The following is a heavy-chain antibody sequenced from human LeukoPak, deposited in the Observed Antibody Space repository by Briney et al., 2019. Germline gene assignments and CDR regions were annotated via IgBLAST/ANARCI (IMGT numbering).Heavy chain of an antibody. CDR3: AKEQYYYDSGSYFMDV. CDR2: ISWNSGSI. CDR1: GFTFDDYA. V-gene: IGHV3-9*01. D-gene: IGHD3-10*01. Sequence: GGSLRLSCAASGFTFDDYAMHWVRQVPGKGLEWVSHISWNSGSIDYADSVKGRFTISRDNAKNSLYLHMNSLRAEDKALYYCAKEQYYYDSGSYFMDVWGQGTAVTVSS. J-gene: IGHJ6*02.